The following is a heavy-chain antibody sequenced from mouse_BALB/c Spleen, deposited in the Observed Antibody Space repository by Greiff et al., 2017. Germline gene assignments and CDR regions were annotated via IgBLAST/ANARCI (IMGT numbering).Heavy chain of an antibody. CDR2: ISSGSSTI. J-gene: IGHJ3*01. V-gene: IGHV5-17*02. CDR3: ARDRAGAWFAY. D-gene: IGHD3-1*01. CDR1: GFTFSSFG. Sequence: EVQVVESGGGLVQPGGSRKLSCAASGFTFSSFGMHWVRQAPEKGLEWVAYISSGSSTIYYADTVKGRFTISRDNPKNTLFLQMNSLRSEDTAMYYCARDRAGAWFAYWGQGTLVTVSA.